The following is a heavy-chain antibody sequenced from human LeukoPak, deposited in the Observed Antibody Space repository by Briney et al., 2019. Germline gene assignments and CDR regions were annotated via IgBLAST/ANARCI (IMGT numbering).Heavy chain of an antibody. J-gene: IGHJ6*02. CDR2: IYYSGTT. CDR3: AREDPQTTVPEGMDV. CDR1: GGSISYYY. Sequence: SETLSLTCTVSGGSISYYYWSWIRQSPGKGLEWFGYIYYSGTTNYNPSLKSGVTISVDTSKNQFSLQLRSVTAADTAVYYCAREDPQTTVPEGMDVWGQGTTVTVSS. D-gene: IGHD4-17*01. V-gene: IGHV4-59*01.